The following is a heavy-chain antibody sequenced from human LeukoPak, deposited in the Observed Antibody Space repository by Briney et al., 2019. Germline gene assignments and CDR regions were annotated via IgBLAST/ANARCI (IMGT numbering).Heavy chain of an antibody. J-gene: IGHJ5*02. D-gene: IGHD3-3*02. Sequence: ASVKVSCKASGYTFTGYYMHWVRQAPGQGLEWMGRINPNSGGTNYAQKFQGRVTMTRDTSISTAYMELSGLRSDDTAVYYCARDHLAPGHVASAPFDPWGQGTLVTVSS. CDR1: GYTFTGYY. CDR3: ARDHLAPGHVASAPFDP. CDR2: INPNSGGT. V-gene: IGHV1-2*06.